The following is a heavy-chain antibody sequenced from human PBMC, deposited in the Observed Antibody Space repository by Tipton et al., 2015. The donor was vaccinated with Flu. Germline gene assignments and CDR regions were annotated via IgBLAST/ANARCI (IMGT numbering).Heavy chain of an antibody. CDR1: GGSFSGYY. D-gene: IGHD2-2*01. CDR2: INHSGST. J-gene: IGHJ6*03. V-gene: IGHV4-34*01. CDR3: ARGGYCSSTSCYRDLYYYYYMDV. Sequence: TLSLTCAVYGGSFSGYYWSWIRQPPGKGLEWIGEINHSGSTNYNPSLKSRVTISVDTSKNQFSLKLSSVTAADTAVYYCARGGYCSSTSCYRDLYYYYYMDVWGKGTTVIVSS.